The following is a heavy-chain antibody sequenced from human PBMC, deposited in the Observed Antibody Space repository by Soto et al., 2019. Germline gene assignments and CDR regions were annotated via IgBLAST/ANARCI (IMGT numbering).Heavy chain of an antibody. Sequence: SETLSLTCAVYGGSFSGYYWSWIRQPPGKGLEWIGEINHSGSTNYNPSLKSRVTISVDTSKNQFSLKLSSVTAADTAVYYCASGYSRVAAAGTRYCGQGNMVTV. D-gene: IGHD6-13*01. CDR2: INHSGST. CDR3: ASGYSRVAAAGTRY. V-gene: IGHV4-34*01. J-gene: IGHJ4*02. CDR1: GGSFSGYY.